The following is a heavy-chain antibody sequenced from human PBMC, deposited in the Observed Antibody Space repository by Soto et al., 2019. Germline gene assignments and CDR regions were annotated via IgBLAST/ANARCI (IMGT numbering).Heavy chain of an antibody. CDR2: IYPGDSDT. Sequence: PGESLKISCKASGYMFTEYLIGWVRQMPGKGLEWMGIIYPGDSDTRYSPSFQGQVTISADKSISTAYLQWSSLKASDTAMYYCARSGVGAKFYNWFDPWGQGTLVTVSS. CDR3: ARSGVGAKFYNWFDP. D-gene: IGHD1-26*01. V-gene: IGHV5-51*01. CDR1: GYMFTEYL. J-gene: IGHJ5*02.